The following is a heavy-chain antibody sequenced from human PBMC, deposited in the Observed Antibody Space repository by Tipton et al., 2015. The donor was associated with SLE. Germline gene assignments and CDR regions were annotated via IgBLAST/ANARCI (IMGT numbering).Heavy chain of an antibody. CDR2: ISYDGSNK. V-gene: IGHV3-30*04. CDR3: ARVWSGYDSFYYYYGMDV. D-gene: IGHD5-12*01. Sequence: SLRLSCAASGFTFSSYAMHWVRQAPGKGLEWVAVISYDGSNKYYADSVKGRLTISRDNSKNTLYLQMNSLRAEDTAVYYCARVWSGYDSFYYYYGMDVWGQGTTVTISS. CDR1: GFTFSSYA. J-gene: IGHJ6*02.